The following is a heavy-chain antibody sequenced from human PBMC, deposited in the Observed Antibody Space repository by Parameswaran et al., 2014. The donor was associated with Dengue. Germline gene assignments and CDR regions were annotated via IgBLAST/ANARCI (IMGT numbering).Heavy chain of an antibody. V-gene: IGHV1-18*01. D-gene: IGHD5-24*01. Sequence: ISSARLVRQAPGQGLEWMGWISASNGNTNYAQKFQGRLTMTTDTSTSTAYMELRSLRSDDTAVYYCARLGYGYNAADHWGQGTLVTVSS. CDR2: ISASNGNT. CDR1: ISS. J-gene: IGHJ4*02. CDR3: ARLGYGYNAADH.